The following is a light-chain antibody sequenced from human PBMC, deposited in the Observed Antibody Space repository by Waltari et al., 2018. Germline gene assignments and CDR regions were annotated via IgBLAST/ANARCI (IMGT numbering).Light chain of an antibody. CDR1: QVLSNY. Sequence: DRVTITCRASQVLSNYLAWYQQKPGKGPKLLIYAASTLQSGVPSRFSGSVSGTDFTLTISSLQPEDVATYYCQKYDSVPLTFGPGTKVDIK. CDR2: AAS. V-gene: IGKV1-27*01. CDR3: QKYDSVPLT. J-gene: IGKJ3*01.